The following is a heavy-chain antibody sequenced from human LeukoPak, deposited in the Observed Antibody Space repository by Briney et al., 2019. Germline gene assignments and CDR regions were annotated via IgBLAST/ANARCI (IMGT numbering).Heavy chain of an antibody. CDR2: ISYSGST. CDR1: GGSISSGGYY. V-gene: IGHV4-31*03. J-gene: IGHJ4*02. CDR3: ARVRGYSYGGLDY. Sequence: SETLSLTCTVSGGSISSGGYYWSWIRQLPGKGLEWIGHISYSGSTYYNPSLNSRVTISVGTSKSQFSLKLSSVTAADTAVYYCARVRGYSYGGLDYWGQGTLVTVSS. D-gene: IGHD5-18*01.